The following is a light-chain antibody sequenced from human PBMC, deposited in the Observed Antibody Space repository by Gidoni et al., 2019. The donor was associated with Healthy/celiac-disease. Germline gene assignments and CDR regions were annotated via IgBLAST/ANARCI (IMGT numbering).Light chain of an antibody. J-gene: IGLJ2*01. CDR3: QAWDSRTVV. CDR1: NLGDKY. V-gene: IGLV3-1*01. CDR2: QDS. Sequence: SYELTQARPVSVSPGQTDSITCSGDNLGDKYACCYQQKPGQSPVLVIYQDSKRPSGIPARFSGSNSGNTATLTISGTQAMDEADYYCQAWDSRTVVFGGGTKLTVL.